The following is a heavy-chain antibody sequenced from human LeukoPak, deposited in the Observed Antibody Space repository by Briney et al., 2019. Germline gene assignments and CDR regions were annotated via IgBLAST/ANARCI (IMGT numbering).Heavy chain of an antibody. V-gene: IGHV3-73*01. CDR1: GFTFSGSA. Sequence: GGSLRLSCAASGFTFSGSAMHWVRQASGKGLEWVGHIRSKANNYATAYAASVKGRFTISRDDSKNTAFLQMNSLKTEDTAVYYCTRREPDPPRVAVAGYYYYYYMDVWGKGTTVTVSS. CDR3: TRREPDPPRVAVAGYYYYYYMDV. J-gene: IGHJ6*03. D-gene: IGHD6-19*01. CDR2: IRSKANNYAT.